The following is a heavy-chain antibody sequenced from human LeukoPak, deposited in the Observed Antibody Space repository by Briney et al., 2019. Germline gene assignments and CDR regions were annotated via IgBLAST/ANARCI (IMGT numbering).Heavy chain of an antibody. CDR2: ISGSGGST. J-gene: IGHJ4*02. CDR3: AKGLRYWDDFDY. Sequence: GGSLRLSCAASGFTFSTYAMSWVRQAPGKGLEWVSAISGSGGSTYYADSVKGRFTISRDNSKNTLYLQMNSLRAEDTAVYYCAKGLRYWDDFDYWGQGTLVTVSS. V-gene: IGHV3-23*01. CDR1: GFTFSTYA. D-gene: IGHD3-9*01.